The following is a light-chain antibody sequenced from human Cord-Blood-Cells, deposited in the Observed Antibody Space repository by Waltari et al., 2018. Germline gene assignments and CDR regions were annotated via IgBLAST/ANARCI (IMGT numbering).Light chain of an antibody. CDR1: TSAGGRNNL. J-gene: IGLJ1*01. CDR2: EGS. V-gene: IGLV2-23*01. CDR3: CSYAGSSTYYV. Sequence: SALTHPASVSGSPGQSITISCTRTTSAGGRNNLDDWYQQHPGKAPKLMIYEGSKRPSGVSNRFSGSKSGNTASLTISGLQAEDEADYYCCSYAGSSTYYVFGTGTKVTVL.